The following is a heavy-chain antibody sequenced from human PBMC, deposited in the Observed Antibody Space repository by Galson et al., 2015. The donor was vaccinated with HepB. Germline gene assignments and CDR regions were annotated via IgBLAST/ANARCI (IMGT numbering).Heavy chain of an antibody. CDR3: ATRNLDCVRNTCSRRANYYYGMDV. CDR1: GYTLTELS. Sequence: SVKVSCKVYGYTLTELSMHWVRQAPGKGLEWMGGFDPEDGERTYAQKFQGRITMTEDSSTDTAYMELNNLRSEDTAVYYCATRNLDCVRNTCSRRANYYYGMDVWGQGTTVTVSS. CDR2: FDPEDGER. V-gene: IGHV1-24*01. D-gene: IGHD2-2*01. J-gene: IGHJ6*02.